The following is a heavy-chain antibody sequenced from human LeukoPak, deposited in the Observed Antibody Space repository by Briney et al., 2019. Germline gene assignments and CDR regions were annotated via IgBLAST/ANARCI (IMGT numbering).Heavy chain of an antibody. CDR3: ARGRSNYYGMDV. CDR1: DGSINSYY. V-gene: IGHV4-59*01. D-gene: IGHD1-26*01. CDR2: IYYNGNT. Sequence: NSSETLSLTCSVSDGSINSYYWNRIRRPPGKGLEWIGYIYYNGNTNYSPSLKSRVTMSVDTSKNLFSLKVSSVTAADTAVYYCARGRSNYYGMDVWGQGTTVTVSS. J-gene: IGHJ6*02.